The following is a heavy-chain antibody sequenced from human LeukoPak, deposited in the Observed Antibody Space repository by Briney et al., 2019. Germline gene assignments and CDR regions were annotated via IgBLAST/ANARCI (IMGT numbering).Heavy chain of an antibody. J-gene: IGHJ4*02. V-gene: IGHV1-46*01. CDR1: GYSFAYYY. CDR3: ARSRGYSYGWFDY. Sequence: ASVKVSCKTSGYSFAYYYIHWVRQAPGQGLEWMGIINPSSGTTTYAQKFQGRVTMTRDTSTSTAYMELSSLRSEDTAVYYCARSRGYSYGWFDYWGQGTLVTVSS. CDR2: INPSSGTT. D-gene: IGHD5-18*01.